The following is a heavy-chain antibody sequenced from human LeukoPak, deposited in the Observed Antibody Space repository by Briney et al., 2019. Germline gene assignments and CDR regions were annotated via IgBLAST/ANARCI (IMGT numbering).Heavy chain of an antibody. Sequence: SVKVSCKASGGTFSSYAISWVGQAPGQGLEWMGGIIPIFGTANYAQKFQGRVTITTDESTSTAYMELSSLRSEDTAVYYCARALPVSSAGFDYWGQGTLVTVSS. CDR3: ARALPVSSAGFDY. CDR2: IIPIFGTA. J-gene: IGHJ4*02. CDR1: GGTFSSYA. V-gene: IGHV1-69*05.